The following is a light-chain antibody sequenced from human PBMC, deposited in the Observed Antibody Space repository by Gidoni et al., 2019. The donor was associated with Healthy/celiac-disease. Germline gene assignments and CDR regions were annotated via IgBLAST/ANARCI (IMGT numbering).Light chain of an antibody. V-gene: IGLV3-19*01. J-gene: IGLJ3*02. CDR2: GKN. Sequence: SSELTQDPAVSVALGQTVRITCQGDSLRSYYASWYQQKPGQAPVLVIYGKNNRPSGIPDRFSGSSSGNTPSLTITGAQAEDEADYYCNSRDSSGNLWVFGGGTKLTVX. CDR1: SLRSYY. CDR3: NSRDSSGNLWV.